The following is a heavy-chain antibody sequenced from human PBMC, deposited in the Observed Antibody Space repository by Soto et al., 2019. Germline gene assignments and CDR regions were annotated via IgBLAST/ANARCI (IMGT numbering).Heavy chain of an antibody. CDR2: IYYSGNT. Sequence: QLQLQESGPGLVKPSETLSLTCTVSGGSISSSSSYWGWIRQPPGKGLEWIGSIYYSGNTYYNPSLKCRVTIYLDTSKNQFSLKLPSVTAADTAVYHCARQLTTVTAAWFDPWGQGTLVTVSS. CDR3: ARQLTTVTAAWFDP. CDR1: GGSISSSSSY. D-gene: IGHD4-4*01. J-gene: IGHJ5*02. V-gene: IGHV4-39*01.